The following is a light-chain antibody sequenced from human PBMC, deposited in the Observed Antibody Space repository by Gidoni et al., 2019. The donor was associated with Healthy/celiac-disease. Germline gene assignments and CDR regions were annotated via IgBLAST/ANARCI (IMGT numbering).Light chain of an antibody. V-gene: IGLV3-21*03. CDR2: DDS. CDR1: NIGSKS. J-gene: IGLJ2*01. Sequence: SYVLTQPTSVPVAPGKTARITCGGNNIGSKSVHWYQQNPGQAPVLVVYDDSDRPSGIPERFSGSNSGNTATLTISRVEAGDEADYYCQVWDSSSDHPGVFGGGTKLTVL. CDR3: QVWDSSSDHPGV.